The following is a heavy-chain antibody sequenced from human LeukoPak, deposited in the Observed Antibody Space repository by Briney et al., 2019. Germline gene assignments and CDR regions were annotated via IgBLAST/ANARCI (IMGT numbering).Heavy chain of an antibody. V-gene: IGHV4-4*07. CDR2: IYTSGST. J-gene: IGHJ3*02. D-gene: IGHD5-24*01. CDR3: ARVGDGYNNDAFDI. Sequence: SETLSLTCTVSGGSISSYYWSWIRQPAGKGLEWIGRIYTSGSTNYNPSLKSRVTMSVDTSKNQFSLKLSSVTAADTAVYYCARVGDGYNNDAFDIWGQGTMVTVSS. CDR1: GGSISSYY.